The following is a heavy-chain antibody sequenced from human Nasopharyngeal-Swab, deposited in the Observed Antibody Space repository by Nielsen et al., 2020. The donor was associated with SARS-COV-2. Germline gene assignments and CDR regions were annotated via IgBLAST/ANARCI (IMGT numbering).Heavy chain of an antibody. CDR1: GFTFSSYW. CDR3: ARDGLYSSSWSPYYYGMDV. V-gene: IGHV3-74*01. D-gene: IGHD6-13*01. Sequence: GESLKISCAASGFTFSSYWMHWVRQAPGKGLVWVSRINSDGSSTSYADSVKGRFTISRDNAKNTLYLQMNSLRAEDTAVYYCARDGLYSSSWSPYYYGMDVWGQGTTVTVSS. J-gene: IGHJ6*02. CDR2: INSDGSST.